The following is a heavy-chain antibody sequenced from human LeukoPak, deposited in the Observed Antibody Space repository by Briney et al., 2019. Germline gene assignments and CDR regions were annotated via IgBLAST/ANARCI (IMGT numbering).Heavy chain of an antibody. CDR1: GFTFRSYS. Sequence: PGGSLRLSCAASGFTFRSYSMNWVRQAPGKGLEWVSSISSSSSYIYYADSVKGRFTISRDNAKNSLYLQMNSLRAEDTAVYYCAREIGVGGIDYYGMDVWGQGTTVTVSS. J-gene: IGHJ6*02. CDR3: AREIGVGGIDYYGMDV. D-gene: IGHD3-10*01. V-gene: IGHV3-21*01. CDR2: ISSSSSYI.